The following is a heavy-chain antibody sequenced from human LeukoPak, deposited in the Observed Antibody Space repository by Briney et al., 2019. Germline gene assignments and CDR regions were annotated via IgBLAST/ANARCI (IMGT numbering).Heavy chain of an antibody. Sequence: GASVKVSCKASGYTFTGYYLHWVRQAPGQGLEWMGCVNPNSGDTNYAQKFQGSVTMTRDTSISTVYMELSRLRSDDTAVYYCARGSLYQYDYWGQGTLVTVSS. J-gene: IGHJ4*02. CDR1: GYTFTGYY. CDR3: ARGSLYQYDY. CDR2: VNPNSGDT. V-gene: IGHV1-2*02. D-gene: IGHD3-16*02.